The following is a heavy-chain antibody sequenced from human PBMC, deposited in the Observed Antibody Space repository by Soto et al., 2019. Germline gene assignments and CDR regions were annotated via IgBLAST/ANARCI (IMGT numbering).Heavy chain of an antibody. J-gene: IGHJ4*02. D-gene: IGHD6-13*01. V-gene: IGHV1-69*01. CDR1: GRTFSSYA. CDR3: ARCLGAGTRCYFDY. Sequence: QVQRVQSGAAVKKPGSSVKVSCKASGRTFSSYAISWVRQAPRQGLEWMGGIIPILGTANYAQKFQGRVTITADESTSTAYMELSSLRSEDTAVYYCARCLGAGTRCYFDYWGQGTLVTVSS. CDR2: IIPILGTA.